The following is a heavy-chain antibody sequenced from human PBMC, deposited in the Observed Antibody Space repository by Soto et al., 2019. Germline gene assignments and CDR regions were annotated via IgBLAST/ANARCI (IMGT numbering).Heavy chain of an antibody. Sequence: PGGSLRLSCAASGFTFSSYAMSWVRQAPGKGLEWVSAISGSVGSTYYADSVKGRFTISRDNSKNTLYLQMNSLRAEDTAVYYCAKTGGYCTNGVCYTDYYYYGMDVWGQGTRVTVSS. CDR3: AKTGGYCTNGVCYTDYYYYGMDV. CDR1: GFTFSSYA. D-gene: IGHD2-8*01. CDR2: ISGSVGST. V-gene: IGHV3-23*01. J-gene: IGHJ6*02.